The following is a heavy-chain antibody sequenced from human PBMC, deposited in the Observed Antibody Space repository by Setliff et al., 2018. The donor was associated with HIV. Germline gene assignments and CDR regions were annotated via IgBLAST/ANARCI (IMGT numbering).Heavy chain of an antibody. J-gene: IGHJ4*02. V-gene: IGHV3-48*01. Sequence: GGSLRLSCAASGFTFSSYSMNWVRQAPGKGLEWVSYIVGSGSALYYADSVKGRFTISRDNAKNSLYLQLNSLRAEDTAVYYCVRDASPDYDSGGYSAGGHWGRGTLVTVSS. D-gene: IGHD3-22*01. CDR3: VRDASPDYDSGGYSAGGH. CDR2: IVGSGSAL. CDR1: GFTFSSYS.